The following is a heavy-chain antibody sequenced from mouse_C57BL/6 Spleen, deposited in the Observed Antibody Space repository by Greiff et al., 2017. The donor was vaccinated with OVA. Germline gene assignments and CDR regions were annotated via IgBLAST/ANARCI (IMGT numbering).Heavy chain of an antibody. CDR3: ARWITRDWYFDV. CDR2: ISSGSSTI. CDR1: GFTFSDYG. J-gene: IGHJ1*03. Sequence: DVKLVESGGGLVKPGGSLKLSCAASGFTFSDYGMHWVRQAPEKGLEWVAYISSGSSTIYYADTVKGRFTISRDNAKNTLFLQMTSLRSEDTAMYYCARWITRDWYFDVWGTGTTVTVSS. D-gene: IGHD1-1*01. V-gene: IGHV5-17*01.